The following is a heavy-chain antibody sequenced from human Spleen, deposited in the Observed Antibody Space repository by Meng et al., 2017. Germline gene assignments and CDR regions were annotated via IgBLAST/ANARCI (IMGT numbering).Heavy chain of an antibody. CDR1: EFSVSSNY. CDR2: LYGDGTT. D-gene: IGHD2-21*01. Sequence: EVQLVESGGGLVQPGGSLRLSCAASEFSVSSNYMSWVRQAPGKGLEWVSVLYGDGTTYYAHSVKGRFTISRDNSKNTLYLQMNSLRAEDTAVYYCTRGLAPEGYFDLWGRGTLVTVSS. J-gene: IGHJ2*01. V-gene: IGHV3-66*01. CDR3: TRGLAPEGYFDL.